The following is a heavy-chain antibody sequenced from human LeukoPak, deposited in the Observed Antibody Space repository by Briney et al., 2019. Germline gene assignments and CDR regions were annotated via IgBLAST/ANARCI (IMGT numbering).Heavy chain of an antibody. V-gene: IGHV4-34*01. J-gene: IGHJ4*02. Sequence: SETLSLTCAVYGGSFSGYYWRWIRQPPGKGLEWVGEINHSGSNNYNPALKRRGTISVGTSKNQFSLKLRSGTGADAAVVYFWGAFDGNGPFDYWGQGTLVTVSS. CDR3: WGAFDGNGPFDY. CDR1: GGSFSGYY. CDR2: INHSGSN. D-gene: IGHD2-8*01.